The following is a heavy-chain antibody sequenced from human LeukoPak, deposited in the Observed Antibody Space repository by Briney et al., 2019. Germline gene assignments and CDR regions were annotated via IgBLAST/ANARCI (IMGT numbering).Heavy chain of an antibody. D-gene: IGHD3-3*01. CDR1: GGSFSGYY. Sequence: PSQTLSLTCAVYGGSFSGYYWSWIRQPPGKGREWIGERNHGGSPKYNPYLKNRSTISVDTSKNKFSLKQSTVTAADTAVYYCARGASRRFLEWLSRFDYWGQGTLVTVSS. CDR2: RNHGGSP. V-gene: IGHV4-34*01. CDR3: ARGASRRFLEWLSRFDY. J-gene: IGHJ4*02.